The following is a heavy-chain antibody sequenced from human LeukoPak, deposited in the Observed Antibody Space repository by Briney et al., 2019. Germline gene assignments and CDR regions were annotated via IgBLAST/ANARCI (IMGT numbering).Heavy chain of an antibody. Sequence: GGSLRLSCAASGFTFSSYWMSWVRQAPGKGLEWVANIKQDGSEKYYVDSVKRRFTISRDNAKNSLYLQMNSLRAEDTAVYYCARDPIGYCSSTSCSPRWGQGTLVTVSS. J-gene: IGHJ4*02. V-gene: IGHV3-7*01. CDR2: IKQDGSEK. D-gene: IGHD2-2*01. CDR3: ARDPIGYCSSTSCSPR. CDR1: GFTFSSYW.